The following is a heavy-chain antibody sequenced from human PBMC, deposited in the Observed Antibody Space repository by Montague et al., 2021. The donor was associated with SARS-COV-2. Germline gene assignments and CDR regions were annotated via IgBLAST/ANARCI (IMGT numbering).Heavy chain of an antibody. CDR1: GGSIGSYY. CDR2: IYYSGST. D-gene: IGHD5-12*01. CDR3: ARYTRQIRLIVFDYGMDV. V-gene: IGHV4-59*01. Sequence: SETLSLTCTVSGGSIGSYYWSWVRQPPEKGLEWIGYIYYSGSTNYNPSLKSRVTISVDTSKNQFSLKLSSVTAADTAVYYCARYTRQIRLIVFDYGMDVWGQGTTVTVSS. J-gene: IGHJ6*02.